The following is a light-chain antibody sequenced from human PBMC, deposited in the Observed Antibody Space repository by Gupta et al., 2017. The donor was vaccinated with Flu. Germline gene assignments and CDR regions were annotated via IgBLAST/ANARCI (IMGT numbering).Light chain of an antibody. J-gene: IGLJ1*01. Sequence: SSDIGGYNYVSWYQQHPGKAPKLMIYDVSNRPSGVSNRFSGSKSGNTASLTISGLQAEDEADYYCSSYTSTSTLYVFGTGTKVTVL. V-gene: IGLV2-14*03. CDR3: SSYTSTSTLYV. CDR2: DVS. CDR1: SSDIGGYNY.